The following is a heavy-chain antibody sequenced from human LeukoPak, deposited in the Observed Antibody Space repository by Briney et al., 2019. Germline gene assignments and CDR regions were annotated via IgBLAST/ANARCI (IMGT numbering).Heavy chain of an antibody. V-gene: IGHV3-23*01. D-gene: IGHD4-17*01. CDR1: GFTFSNYA. Sequence: QTGGSLRLSCTASGFTFSNYAMIWVRQAPGKALEWVSAIVVSGGVTRYADSVKGRFTISRDNSKNTLYLQMSSLTAEDTAVYYCAKDPNGDYVGAFDFWGQGTMVTASS. J-gene: IGHJ3*01. CDR2: IVVSGGVT. CDR3: AKDPNGDYVGAFDF.